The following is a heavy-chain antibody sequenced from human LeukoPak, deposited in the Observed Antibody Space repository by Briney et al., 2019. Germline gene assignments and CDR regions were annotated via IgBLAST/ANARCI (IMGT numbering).Heavy chain of an antibody. CDR1: GFTFTIYG. Sequence: GRSLRLSCAASGFTFTIYGMYWVRQAPGKGLEWVAMISYDESNKYYTDSVKGRFTTSRDNSKNTLYLQMNSLRAEDTAIYYCAKETLGYCSGGSCQGLNYWGQGTLVTVSS. CDR2: ISYDESNK. V-gene: IGHV3-30*18. J-gene: IGHJ4*02. D-gene: IGHD2-15*01. CDR3: AKETLGYCSGGSCQGLNY.